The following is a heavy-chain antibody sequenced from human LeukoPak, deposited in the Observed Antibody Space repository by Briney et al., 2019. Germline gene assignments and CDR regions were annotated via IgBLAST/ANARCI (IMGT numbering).Heavy chain of an antibody. CDR2: INTNGANT. D-gene: IGHD6-25*01. CDR3: VKPGSRFDY. Sequence: GGSLRLSCSASGSTFSNYAMHWVRQAPGKGLEYVSTINTNGANTYYADSVKGRFTVSRDNPKNTLYLQMSSLRAEDTAVYYCVKPGSRFDYWGQGTLVTVSS. V-gene: IGHV3-64D*09. J-gene: IGHJ4*02. CDR1: GSTFSNYA.